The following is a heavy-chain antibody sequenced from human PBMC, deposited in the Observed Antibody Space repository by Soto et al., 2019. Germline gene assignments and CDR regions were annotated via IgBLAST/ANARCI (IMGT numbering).Heavy chain of an antibody. V-gene: IGHV3-66*01. Sequence: PGGSLRLSCAASGFTVSSNYMSWVRQAPGKGLEWVSVIYSGGSTYYADSVKGRFTISRDNSKNTLYLQMNSLRAEDTAVYYCARFYGRYYYYGMDVWGQGTTVTVS. D-gene: IGHD4-17*01. CDR3: ARFYGRYYYYGMDV. CDR1: GFTVSSNY. J-gene: IGHJ6*02. CDR2: IYSGGST.